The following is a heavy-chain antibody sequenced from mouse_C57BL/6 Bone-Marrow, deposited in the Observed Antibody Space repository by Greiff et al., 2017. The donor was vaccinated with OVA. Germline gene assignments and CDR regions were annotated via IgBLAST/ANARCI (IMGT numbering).Heavy chain of an antibody. CDR1: GYTFTSYW. D-gene: IGHD2-14*01. CDR2: IHPNSGST. CDR3: ARRGVLPWYFDV. Sequence: QVQLQQPGAELVKPGASVKLSCKASGYTFTSYWMHWMKQRPGQGLEWIGMIHPNSGSTNYNEKFKSKATLTVDKSSSTAYMQLSSLTSEDSAVYYCARRGVLPWYFDVWGTGTTVTVSS. V-gene: IGHV1-64*01. J-gene: IGHJ1*03.